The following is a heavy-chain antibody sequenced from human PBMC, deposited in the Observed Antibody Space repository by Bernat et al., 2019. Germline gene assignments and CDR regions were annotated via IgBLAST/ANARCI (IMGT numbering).Heavy chain of an antibody. CDR3: AHRRAMVCGVIPSWAFDI. J-gene: IGHJ3*02. D-gene: IGHD5-18*01. V-gene: IGHV2-5*02. CDR2: IYWDDDK. Sequence: QITLKESGPTLVKPTQTLTLTCTFSGFSLSTSGVGVGWIRQPPGKALEWLALIYWDDDKRYSPSLKSRLTITKDTSKNQVVLTMTNMDPVDTATYYCAHRRAMVCGVIPSWAFDICGEGTMVTVSS. CDR1: GFSLSTSGVG.